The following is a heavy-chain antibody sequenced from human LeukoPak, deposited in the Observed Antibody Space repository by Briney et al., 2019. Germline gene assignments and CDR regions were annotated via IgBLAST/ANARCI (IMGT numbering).Heavy chain of an antibody. Sequence: GRSLRLSCAASGFTFSSYAMHWVRQAPGKGLEWVAVISYDGSNKYYADSVKGRFTISRDNSKNTLYLQMNSLRAEDTAVYYCARESEGGAFDIWGQGTMVTVSS. CDR1: GFTFSSYA. CDR3: ARESEGGAFDI. CDR2: ISYDGSNK. V-gene: IGHV3-30-3*01. J-gene: IGHJ3*02.